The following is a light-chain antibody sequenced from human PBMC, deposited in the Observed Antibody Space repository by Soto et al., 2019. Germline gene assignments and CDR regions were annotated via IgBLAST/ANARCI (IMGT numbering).Light chain of an antibody. CDR3: SSYTSSSTVV. CDR2: DVS. Sequence: QSVLTQPASVSGSPGQSITISCTGTSSDVCAYNYVSWYQQHPGKVPKLMIYDVSNRPSGVSNRFSGSKSGNTASLTISGLQAEDEADYYCSSYTSSSTVVFGGGTKLTVL. V-gene: IGLV2-14*01. CDR1: SSDVCAYNY. J-gene: IGLJ2*01.